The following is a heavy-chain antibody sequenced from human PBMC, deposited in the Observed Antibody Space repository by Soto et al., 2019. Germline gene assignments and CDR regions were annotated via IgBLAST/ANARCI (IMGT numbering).Heavy chain of an antibody. D-gene: IGHD4-17*01. CDR3: AREASDYGYSLADDAFDI. V-gene: IGHV3-33*01. J-gene: IGHJ3*02. CDR1: GFTFSSYG. Sequence: QVQLVESGGGVVQPGRSLRLSCAASGFTFSSYGMHWVRQAPGKGLEWVAVIWYDGSNKYYADSVKGRFTISRDNSKNTLYLQMSSLRAEDTAVYYCAREASDYGYSLADDAFDIWGQGTMVTVSS. CDR2: IWYDGSNK.